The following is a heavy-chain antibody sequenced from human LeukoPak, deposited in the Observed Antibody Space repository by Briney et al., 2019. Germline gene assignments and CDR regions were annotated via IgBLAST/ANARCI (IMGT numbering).Heavy chain of an antibody. CDR3: ARVSEYYDYVWGAPAPSYYFDY. D-gene: IGHD3-16*01. V-gene: IGHV3-48*03. CDR2: ISSSGSTI. Sequence: GGSLRLSCAASGFTCSSYEMNWVRQAPGKGLEWVSYISSSGSTIYYADSVKGRFTISRDNAKNSLYLQMNSLRAEDTAVYYCARVSEYYDYVWGAPAPSYYFDYWGQGTLVTVSS. J-gene: IGHJ4*02. CDR1: GFTCSSYE.